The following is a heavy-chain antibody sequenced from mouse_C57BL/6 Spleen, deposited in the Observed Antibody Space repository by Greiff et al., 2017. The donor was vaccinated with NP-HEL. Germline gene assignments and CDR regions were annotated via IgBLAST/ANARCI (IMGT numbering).Heavy chain of an antibody. CDR3: ARGINGKDFDY. CDR2: ISDGGCYT. V-gene: IGHV5-4*01. J-gene: IGHJ2*01. D-gene: IGHD4-1*01. Sequence: EVQLVESGGSLVKPGGSLKLSCTTSGYTFSSYAMSWVRQTPEKRLEWVATISDGGCYTYYLDNVQGRFTISREDDKNNMYLQMSHLKSEDTAMYYCARGINGKDFDYWGQGTTLTVSS. CDR1: GYTFSSYA.